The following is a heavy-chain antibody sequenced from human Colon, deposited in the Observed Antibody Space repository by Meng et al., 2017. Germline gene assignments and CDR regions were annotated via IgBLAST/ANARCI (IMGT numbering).Heavy chain of an antibody. CDR2: IYYSGST. V-gene: IGHV4-59*08. CDR3: ARLDSALDH. CDR1: GGSINNYY. D-gene: IGHD5-18*01. J-gene: IGHJ4*02. Sequence: QVQLQDSGPGVVKPSETLSLTCTVSGGSINNYYWSWIRQPPGKGLEWIGYIYYSGSTNYNPSLRSRVTISLDTPKKQFSLKLNSVTAADTAVYYCARLDSALDHWGQGTLVTVSS.